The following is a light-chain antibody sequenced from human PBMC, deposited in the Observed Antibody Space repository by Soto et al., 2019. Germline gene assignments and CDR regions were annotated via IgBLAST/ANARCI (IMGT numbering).Light chain of an antibody. CDR1: SSDVGGYKY. V-gene: IGLV2-8*01. Sequence: QSALTQPPSASGSPGQSVTISCTGTSSDVGGYKYVSWYQQHPGKAPKLLIYEATQRPSGVPDRFSGSKSGNTASLTVSGHQAEDEADYYCTSYEDSNNLLFGGGTKVTVL. J-gene: IGLJ3*02. CDR2: EAT. CDR3: TSYEDSNNLL.